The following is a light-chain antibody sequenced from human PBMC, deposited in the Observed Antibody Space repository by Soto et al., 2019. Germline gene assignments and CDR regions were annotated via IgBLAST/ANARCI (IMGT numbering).Light chain of an antibody. CDR1: QSVSSSY. CDR2: GAS. J-gene: IGKJ1*01. CDR3: QQYGSSPWT. Sequence: EIVLTQSPGTLSLSPGERATLSCRASQSVSSSYLAWYQQKPGQAPRLLLYGASSRATGIPDRFSGSWSGPDFTLTISRLEPEDFAVYYCQQYGSSPWTFGQGTKVEIK. V-gene: IGKV3-20*01.